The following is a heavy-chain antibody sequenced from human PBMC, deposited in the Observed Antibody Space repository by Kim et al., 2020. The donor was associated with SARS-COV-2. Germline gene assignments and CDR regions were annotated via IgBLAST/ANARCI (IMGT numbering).Heavy chain of an antibody. V-gene: IGHV3-7*01. D-gene: IGHD6-19*01. CDR2: IKQDGSEK. CDR1: GFTFSSYW. CDR3: ARVSSSGWSTSYYYYYGMDV. Sequence: GGSLRLSCAASGFTFSSYWMSWVRQAPGKGLEWVANIKQDGSEKYYVDSVKGRFTISRDNAKNSLYLQMNSLRAEDTAVYYCARVSSSGWSTSYYYYYGMDVSRRATTVAVSS. J-gene: IGHJ6*01.